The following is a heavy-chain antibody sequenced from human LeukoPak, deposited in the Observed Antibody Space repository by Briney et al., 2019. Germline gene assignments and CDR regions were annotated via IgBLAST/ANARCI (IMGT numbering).Heavy chain of an antibody. D-gene: IGHD6-13*01. Sequence: SGTLSLTCAVSGGSITSSNWWSWVRQSPGKGLEWIGEIYHSGSSKYNPSLKSRATISVDKSKNQFSLKLSSVTAADTAVYYCARVTGYVMEDYFDYWGQGTLVTVSS. J-gene: IGHJ4*02. V-gene: IGHV4-4*02. CDR3: ARVTGYVMEDYFDY. CDR1: GGSITSSNW. CDR2: IYHSGSS.